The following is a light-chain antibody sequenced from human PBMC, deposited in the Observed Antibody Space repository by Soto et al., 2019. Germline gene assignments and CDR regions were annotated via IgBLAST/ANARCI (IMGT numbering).Light chain of an antibody. CDR1: SSDVGRYDY. CDR3: CSYAGSSTLYV. V-gene: IGLV2-11*01. J-gene: IGLJ1*01. CDR2: DVN. Sequence: QSALTQPRSVSGSPGQSVTISCTGTSSDVGRYDYVSWYQQHPGKAPKVIIYDVNERPSGVPNRFSGSKSGNTASLTISGLQADDETDYYCCSYAGSSTLYVFGTGTKVTVL.